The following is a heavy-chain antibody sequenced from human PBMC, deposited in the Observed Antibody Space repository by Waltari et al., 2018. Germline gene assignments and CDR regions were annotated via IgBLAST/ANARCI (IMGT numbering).Heavy chain of an antibody. CDR2: IENDGRNK. CDR3: ASGNSHAFDL. CDR1: GFIFSNYG. V-gene: IGHV3-30*03. D-gene: IGHD1-7*01. Sequence: VQLVESGGGVVQPGKSLRLSCAASGFIFSNYGIHCIRQAPGKGLEWVAVIENDGRNKYYADSVKGRFTISRDNSQDTLYLQMNSLRGEDTAVYYCASGNSHAFDLWGQGTMVTVSS. J-gene: IGHJ3*01.